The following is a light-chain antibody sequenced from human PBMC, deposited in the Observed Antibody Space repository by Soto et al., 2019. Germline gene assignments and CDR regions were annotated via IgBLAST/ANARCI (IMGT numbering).Light chain of an antibody. CDR2: DAS. CDR3: QQDDNWPPLT. J-gene: IGKJ4*01. CDR1: QSVSTQ. V-gene: IGKV3-15*01. Sequence: EIVMTQSPATLSVSPGERATLSCRASQSVSTQLAWYQHKPGQAPRLLIYDASTRATGIPARFSGSGSVTEFTLTISSLQSGDFAVYYCQQDDNWPPLTFGGGTKVEIK.